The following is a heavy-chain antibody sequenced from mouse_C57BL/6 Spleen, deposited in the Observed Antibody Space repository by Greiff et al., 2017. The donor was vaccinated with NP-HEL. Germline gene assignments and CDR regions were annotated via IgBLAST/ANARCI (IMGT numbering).Heavy chain of an antibody. CDR3: AGHRRAMDY. V-gene: IGHV1-54*01. Sequence: QVQLQQSGAELVRPGTSVKVSCKASGYAFTNYLIEWVKQRPGQGLEWIGVINPGSGGTNYNEKFKGKATLTADKSSSTAYMQLSSLTSEDSAVYFCAGHRRAMDYWGQGTSVTVSS. J-gene: IGHJ4*01. CDR1: GYAFTNYL. D-gene: IGHD2-14*01. CDR2: INPGSGGT.